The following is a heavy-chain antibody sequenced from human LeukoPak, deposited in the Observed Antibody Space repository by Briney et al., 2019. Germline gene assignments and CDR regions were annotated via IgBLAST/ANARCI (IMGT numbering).Heavy chain of an antibody. D-gene: IGHD3-22*01. CDR3: ARLTYYYDSSGYYYQSRRYYFDY. J-gene: IGHJ4*02. Sequence: GESLKISCKGSGYSFTSYGIGWVRQMPGKGLEWMGTIYPGDSDTRYSPSFQGQVTISADKSISTAYLQWSSLKASDTAMYYCARLTYYYDSSGYYYQSRRYYFDYWGQGTLVTVSS. CDR2: IYPGDSDT. CDR1: GYSFTSYG. V-gene: IGHV5-51*01.